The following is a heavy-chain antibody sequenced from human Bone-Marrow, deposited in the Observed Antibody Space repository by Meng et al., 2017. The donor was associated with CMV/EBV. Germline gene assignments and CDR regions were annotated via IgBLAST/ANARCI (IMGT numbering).Heavy chain of an antibody. J-gene: IGHJ4*02. CDR2: VYYSGRS. CDR1: GDSINSSSFY. D-gene: IGHD2/OR15-2a*01. Sequence: GSLRLSCSVSGDSINSSSFYWGWIRQPTGQGLEWIGSVYYSGRSNYASAHKSRVTLSVDTSKNQFSLKLTSVTAADSAVYSCVSGLGYWGQGTLVTVSS. V-gene: IGHV4-39*07. CDR3: VSGLGY.